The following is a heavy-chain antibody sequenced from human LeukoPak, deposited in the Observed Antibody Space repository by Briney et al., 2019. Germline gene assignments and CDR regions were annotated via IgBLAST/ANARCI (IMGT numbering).Heavy chain of an antibody. D-gene: IGHD3-10*01. V-gene: IGHV4-59*08. J-gene: IGHJ4*02. CDR1: GGSISSYY. CDR3: ARAPLWFGNSGFDY. Sequence: SETLSLTCTVSGGSISSYYWSWIRQPPGKGLEWIGYIYYSGSTNYNPSLKSRVTISVDTSKNQFSLKLSSVTAADTAVYYCARAPLWFGNSGFDYWGQGTLVTVSS. CDR2: IYYSGST.